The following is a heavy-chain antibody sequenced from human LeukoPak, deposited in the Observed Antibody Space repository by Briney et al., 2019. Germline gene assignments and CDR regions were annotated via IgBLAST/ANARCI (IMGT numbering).Heavy chain of an antibody. CDR2: ISSSGTTI. V-gene: IGHV3-48*01. J-gene: IGHJ6*03. Sequence: GGSLRLSCAASGFTFTNYAMIWVRQAPGKGLEWVSHISSSGTTIYYADSVKGRFTISRDNAQNSLSLQMSSLRAEDTAVYYRVRVQWCSDCYYYNYYMDVWAKGPRSPSP. D-gene: IGHD2-8*01. CDR3: VRVQWCSDCYYYNYYMDV. CDR1: GFTFTNYA.